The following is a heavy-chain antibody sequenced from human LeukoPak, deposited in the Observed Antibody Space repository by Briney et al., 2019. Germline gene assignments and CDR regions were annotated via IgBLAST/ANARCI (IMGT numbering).Heavy chain of an antibody. Sequence: PGGSLRLSCAASGFTCSSYAMSWVRQAPGKGPEWVSAISCNGGSTYYADSVKGRFTISRDNSKNTLYLQMNSLRAEDTAVYYCAKRGESIAAARNWFDPWGQGTLVTVSS. CDR3: AKRGESIAAARNWFDP. CDR1: GFTCSSYA. D-gene: IGHD6-13*01. V-gene: IGHV3-23*01. CDR2: ISCNGGST. J-gene: IGHJ5*02.